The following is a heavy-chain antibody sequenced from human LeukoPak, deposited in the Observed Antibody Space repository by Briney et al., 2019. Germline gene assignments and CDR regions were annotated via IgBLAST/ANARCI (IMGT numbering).Heavy chain of an antibody. J-gene: IGHJ6*02. Sequence: ASVKVSCKASGYTFTGDYMHWVRQAPGQGLEWMGWISAYNGNTNYAQKFQVRVTMTTDTSTSTAYMELRRLRSDDTAVYYCARGRRAYGGYRYYYYYGMDVWGQGTTVTVSS. V-gene: IGHV1-18*04. D-gene: IGHD5-12*01. CDR1: GYTFTGDY. CDR2: ISAYNGNT. CDR3: ARGRRAYGGYRYYYYYGMDV.